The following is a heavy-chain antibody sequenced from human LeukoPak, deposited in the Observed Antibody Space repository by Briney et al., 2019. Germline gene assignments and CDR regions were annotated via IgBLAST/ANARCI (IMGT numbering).Heavy chain of an antibody. CDR2: ISSSSSYI. V-gene: IGHV3-21*01. CDR3: ARGDSGSLDFDY. J-gene: IGHJ4*02. Sequence: GGSLRLSCAASGFTFSSYAMSWVRQAPGKGLEWVSSISSSSSYIYYADSVKGRFTISRDNAKNSLYLQMNSLRAEDTAVYYCARGDSGSLDFDYWGQGTLVTVSS. D-gene: IGHD1-26*01. CDR1: GFTFSSYA.